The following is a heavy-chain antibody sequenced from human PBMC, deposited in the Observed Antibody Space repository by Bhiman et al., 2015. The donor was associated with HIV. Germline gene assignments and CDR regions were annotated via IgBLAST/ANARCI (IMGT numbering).Heavy chain of an antibody. CDR3: AREGEAYNFWSVGWFDP. J-gene: IGHJ5*02. CDR1: GFIFSRYE. CDR2: ISSSGSTR. D-gene: IGHD3-3*01. V-gene: IGHV3-48*03. Sequence: EVQLVESGGGLVQPGGSLRLSCAASGFIFSRYEMNWVRQAPGKGLEWVSYISSSGSTRYYADSVKGRFTISRDNAKNSLYLQMNSLRAEDTAVYYCAREGEAYNFWSVGWFDPWGQGTLVTVSS.